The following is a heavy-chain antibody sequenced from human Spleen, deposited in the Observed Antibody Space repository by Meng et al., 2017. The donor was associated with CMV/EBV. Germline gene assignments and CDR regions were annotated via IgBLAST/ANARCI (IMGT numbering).Heavy chain of an antibody. V-gene: IGHV1-69*05. D-gene: IGHD6-19*01. CDR1: GGSFSSRA. Sequence: SGGSFSSRAISCVRQAPGQGLEWMGGIIPMFATASYAQKFQGRVTITTDESTTTAYMELSSLRSEDTAVYYCARGLGYSSGWKLFDYWGQGTLVTVSS. CDR3: ARGLGYSSGWKLFDY. CDR2: IIPMFATA. J-gene: IGHJ4*02.